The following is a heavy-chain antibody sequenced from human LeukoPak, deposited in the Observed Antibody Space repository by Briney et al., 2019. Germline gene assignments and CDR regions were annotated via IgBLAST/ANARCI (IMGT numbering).Heavy chain of an antibody. V-gene: IGHV3-30*02. J-gene: IGHJ4*02. Sequence: GGSLRLSCAASGFTFSSYGMHWVRQAPGKGLEWVAFIRYEGSNKYYADSVKGRFTISRDNSKNSLYLQMNSLRAEDTAVYYCARVPADYWGQGTLVTVSS. CDR3: ARVPADY. CDR1: GFTFSSYG. CDR2: IRYEGSNK.